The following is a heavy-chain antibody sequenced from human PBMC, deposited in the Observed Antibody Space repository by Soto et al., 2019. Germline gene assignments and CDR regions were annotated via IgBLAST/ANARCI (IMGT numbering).Heavy chain of an antibody. CDR3: ARDDDNEANAFDC. D-gene: IGHD2-8*01. V-gene: IGHV3-33*01. J-gene: IGHJ4*02. Sequence: HPGGSLRLSCAASGFTFSRYGMHWVRQAPGKGLEWVALIWNDGIRKVYVDSVKGRFSISRDNSKNTLDLQMNSLRAEDTAVYYCARDDDNEANAFDCWGPGTLVTVSS. CDR2: IWNDGIRK. CDR1: GFTFSRYG.